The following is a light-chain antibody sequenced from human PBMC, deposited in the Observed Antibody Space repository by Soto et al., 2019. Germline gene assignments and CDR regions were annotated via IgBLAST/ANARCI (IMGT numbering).Light chain of an antibody. CDR2: SAS. V-gene: IGKV1-12*01. J-gene: IGKJ4*01. CDR1: QDVSSW. Sequence: DIQVTQSPSSVSASVGDRVTITCRTSQDVSSWLAWYQQKPGKAPELLIYSASTLQTGVPSRFSGSGSGTDFNLTISSLQPEDFATYYCQPANSFPLTFGGGTKVEIK. CDR3: QPANSFPLT.